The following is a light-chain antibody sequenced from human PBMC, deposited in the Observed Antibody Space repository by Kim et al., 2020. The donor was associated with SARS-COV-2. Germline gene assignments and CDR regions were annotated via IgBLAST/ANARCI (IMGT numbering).Light chain of an antibody. CDR2: DVF. CDR1: QSVGNS. Sequence: EIVLTQSPGTLSLSPGERATLSCRASQSVGNSFAWYQQKPGQPPRLLIYDVFRRATGIPARFSASGSGTDFTLTISSLEPEDFAVYYCQQRGNWPLTFGQGTKVDIK. CDR3: QQRGNWPLT. J-gene: IGKJ1*01. V-gene: IGKV3-11*01.